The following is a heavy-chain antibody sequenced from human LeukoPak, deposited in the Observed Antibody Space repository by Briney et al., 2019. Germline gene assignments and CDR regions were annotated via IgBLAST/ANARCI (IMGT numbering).Heavy chain of an antibody. V-gene: IGHV3-30*18. CDR3: AKISGGSYFVDI. Sequence: PGGSLRLSCAASGFTFSSYGMHWVRQAPGKGLEWVAVISYDGSNKYYADSVKGRFTISRDNSKNTLYLQMNSLRAEDTAVYYCAKISGGSYFVDIWGQGTMVTVSS. D-gene: IGHD1-26*01. CDR2: ISYDGSNK. J-gene: IGHJ3*02. CDR1: GFTFSSYG.